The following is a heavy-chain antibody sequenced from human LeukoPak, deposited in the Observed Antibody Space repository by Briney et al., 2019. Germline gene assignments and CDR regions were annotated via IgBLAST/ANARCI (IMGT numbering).Heavy chain of an antibody. D-gene: IGHD3-10*01. CDR2: IYYSGSP. J-gene: IGHJ6*02. Sequence: SETLSLTCTVSGGSISSYYWSWIRQPPGKGLEWIGYIYYSGSPNYNLSLKSRVTISVDTSKNQFSLKLRSVTAADTAVYYCAREGRSMVRHLYGMDVWGQGTTVTVSS. V-gene: IGHV4-59*01. CDR1: GGSISSYY. CDR3: AREGRSMVRHLYGMDV.